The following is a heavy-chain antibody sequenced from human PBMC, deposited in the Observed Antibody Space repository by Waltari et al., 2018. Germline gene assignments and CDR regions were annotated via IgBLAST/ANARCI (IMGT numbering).Heavy chain of an antibody. CDR1: GGSISSSNYY. J-gene: IGHJ4*02. D-gene: IGHD6-6*01. V-gene: IGHV4-39*07. Sequence: QLQLQESGPGLVKPSETLSLTCTVSGGSISSSNYYWGWIRQPPGKGLEWIGSIYYSGSTYYNPSLKSRVTISVDTSKNQFSLKLSSVTAADTAVYYCSGEAARQGRKYYFDYWGQGTLVTVSS. CDR2: IYYSGST. CDR3: SGEAARQGRKYYFDY.